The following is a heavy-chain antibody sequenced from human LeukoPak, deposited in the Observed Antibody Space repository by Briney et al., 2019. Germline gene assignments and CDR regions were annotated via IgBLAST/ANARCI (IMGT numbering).Heavy chain of an antibody. CDR3: ARRRAGRDWFDP. Sequence: SETLSLTCAVSGVSISRSNYYWGWIRQPPGQGLEWIGSIYYSGNTYYNPSLKSRVTISVDTSKNQFSLKLSSVTATDTAVYYCARRRAGRDWFDPWGQGTLVTVSS. CDR2: IYYSGNT. J-gene: IGHJ5*02. D-gene: IGHD6-19*01. V-gene: IGHV4-39*01. CDR1: GVSISRSNYY.